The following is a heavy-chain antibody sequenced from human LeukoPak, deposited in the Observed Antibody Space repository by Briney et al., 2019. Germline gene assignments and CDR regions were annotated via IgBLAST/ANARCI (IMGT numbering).Heavy chain of an antibody. CDR3: GRDQDRGSYHDPIFDY. D-gene: IGHD1-26*01. J-gene: IGHJ4*02. V-gene: IGHV3-21*06. Sequence: SLRLSCAASGFTFSTYSMNWVRQAPGKGLEWVSSISPSSSSIYYADSMRGRFTISRDDAKNLLYLQMNSLRAEDTAVYYCGRDQDRGSYHDPIFDYWGQGTLVTVSS. CDR1: GFTFSTYS. CDR2: ISPSSSSI.